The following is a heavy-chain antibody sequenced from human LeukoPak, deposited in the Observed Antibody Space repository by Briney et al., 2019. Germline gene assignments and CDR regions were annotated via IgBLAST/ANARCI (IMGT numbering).Heavy chain of an antibody. V-gene: IGHV1-2*02. CDR3: ARDKFEYDSSGYPPLPLDY. J-gene: IGHJ4*02. D-gene: IGHD3-22*01. CDR2: INPNSGGT. Sequence: ASVKVSCKAPGYTFTGYYMHWVRQAPGQGLEWMGWINPNSGGTNYAQKFQGRVTMTRDTSISTAYMELSRLRSDDTAVYYCARDKFEYDSSGYPPLPLDYWGQGTLVTVSS. CDR1: GYTFTGYY.